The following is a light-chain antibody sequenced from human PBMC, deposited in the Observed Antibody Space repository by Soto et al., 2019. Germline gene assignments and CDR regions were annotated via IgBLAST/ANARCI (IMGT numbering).Light chain of an antibody. CDR2: DAS. V-gene: IGKV3-11*01. Sequence: EIVLTQSPATLSLSPGERATLSCRASQSVSSYLAWYQQKPGQAPRLLIYDASNRATGIPARFSGSGSGTDFTLTISSLELEDFAVYYCQQRRNWPPVYTFGQGTKLEIK. CDR1: QSVSSY. J-gene: IGKJ2*01. CDR3: QQRRNWPPVYT.